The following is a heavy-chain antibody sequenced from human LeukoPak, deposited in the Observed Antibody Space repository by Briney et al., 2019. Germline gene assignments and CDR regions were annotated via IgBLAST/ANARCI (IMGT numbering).Heavy chain of an antibody. CDR3: ARALETGYCSSTSCQSDDY. D-gene: IGHD2-2*01. J-gene: IGHJ4*02. CDR2: IIPIFGTA. V-gene: IGHV1-69*05. Sequence: EASVKVSCKASGGTFSSYAISWVRQAPGQGLEWMGGIIPIFGTANYAQKFQGRVTITTDESTSTAYMELRSLRSDDTAVYYCARALETGYCSSTSCQSDDYWGQGTLVTVSS. CDR1: GGTFSSYA.